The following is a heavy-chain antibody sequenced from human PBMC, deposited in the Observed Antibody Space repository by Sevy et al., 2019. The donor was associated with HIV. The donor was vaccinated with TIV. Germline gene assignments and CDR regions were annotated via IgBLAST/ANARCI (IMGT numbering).Heavy chain of an antibody. D-gene: IGHD2-8*01. CDR1: GFPFNIYS. CDR3: AREGCTKPNDY. J-gene: IGHJ4*02. Sequence: GGSLRLSCATSGFPFNIYSMSWVRQAPGKGLEWVSTLSFGCGKINYADSVKGRFTISRDNSENTLYLEMNGLRAEDTALYFCAREGCTKPNDYWGRGTLVTVSS. V-gene: IGHV3-23*01. CDR2: LSFGCGKI.